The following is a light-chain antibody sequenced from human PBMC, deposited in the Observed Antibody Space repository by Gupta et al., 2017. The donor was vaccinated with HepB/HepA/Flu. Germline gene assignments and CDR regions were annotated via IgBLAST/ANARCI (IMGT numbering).Light chain of an antibody. CDR1: QSISSN. CDR3: QEYNNWPPVLT. V-gene: IGKV3-15*01. Sequence: IVLTQSPATLSVSPGERATLSCGASQSISSNLAWYQQKPGQAPRLLIYGASTRATGIPAKCSGSGSGTEFTLTISGLQSEDFAIYYCQEYNNWPPVLTFGPGTKVDLK. CDR2: GAS. J-gene: IGKJ3*01.